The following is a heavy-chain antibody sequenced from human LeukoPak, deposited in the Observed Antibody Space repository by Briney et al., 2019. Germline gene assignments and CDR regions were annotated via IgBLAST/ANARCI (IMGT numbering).Heavy chain of an antibody. D-gene: IGHD5-18*01. CDR1: GFTFSSYG. CDR3: ARDRNTAMVKSYYGMDV. CDR2: ISYDGSNK. Sequence: PGRSLRLSCAASGFTFSSYGMHWVRQAPGKGLEWVAVISYDGSNKYYADSVKGRFTISRDNSKNTLYLQMNSLRAEDTAVYYCARDRNTAMVKSYYGMDVWGQGTTVTVSS. V-gene: IGHV3-30*19. J-gene: IGHJ6*02.